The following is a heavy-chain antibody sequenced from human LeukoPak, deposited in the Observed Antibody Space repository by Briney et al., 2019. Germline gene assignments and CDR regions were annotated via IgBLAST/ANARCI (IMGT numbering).Heavy chain of an antibody. Sequence: SVKVSCKASGGTFSSYAISWVRQAPGQGLEWMGGIIPIFGTANYAQKFQSRVTITADKSTSTAYMELSSLRSEDTAVYYCARELPDYYDILTGYSAFDYWGQGTLVTVSS. CDR3: ARELPDYYDILTGYSAFDY. D-gene: IGHD3-9*01. CDR2: IIPIFGTA. J-gene: IGHJ4*02. CDR1: GGTFSSYA. V-gene: IGHV1-69*06.